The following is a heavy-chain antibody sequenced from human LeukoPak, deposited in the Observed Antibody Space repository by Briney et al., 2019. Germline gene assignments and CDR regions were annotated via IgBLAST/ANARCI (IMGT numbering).Heavy chain of an antibody. CDR2: IIPIFGTA. CDR1: GGTFSRYA. D-gene: IGHD3-22*01. J-gene: IGHJ4*02. CDR3: ARGGEWVLPFDY. V-gene: IGHV1-69*13. Sequence: SSVTVSCMASGGTFSRYAISWVRQAPGQGLEWMGGIIPIFGTANYAQKFQGRVTITADESTSTAYMELSSLRVEDTAVYYCARGGEWVLPFDYWGQGTLVTVSS.